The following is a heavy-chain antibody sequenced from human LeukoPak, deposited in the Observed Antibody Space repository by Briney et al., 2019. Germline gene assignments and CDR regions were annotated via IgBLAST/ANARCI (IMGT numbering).Heavy chain of an antibody. CDR3: ARDQGLGYCTSTNCLGAFDI. V-gene: IGHV3-21*01. J-gene: IGHJ3*02. CDR1: GFTFGSYS. Sequence: GGSLRLSCAASGFTFGSYSMNWVRQAPGKGLERVSSISSSSSYIYYADSVKGRFTISRDNAKNSLYLQMNSLRAEDTAVYYCARDQGLGYCTSTNCLGAFDIWGQGTTVTVSS. CDR2: ISSSSSYI. D-gene: IGHD2-2*01.